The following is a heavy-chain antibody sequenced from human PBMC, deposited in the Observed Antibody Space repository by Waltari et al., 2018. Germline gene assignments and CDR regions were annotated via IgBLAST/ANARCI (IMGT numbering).Heavy chain of an antibody. Sequence: QVHLVQSGAEVKKPGASVKVSCKVSGYTLTELSMHWVRQAPGKGLEWRGVWDHEDGKNNNHRSCKGVDPRTEKTPTNTAKMDLRCWSWEDAAFFYCAKKTFGGRGGYYFDYWGQGTLVTVSS. J-gene: IGHJ4*02. CDR1: GYTLTELS. D-gene: IGHD3-16*01. CDR2: WDHEDGKN. CDR3: AKKTFGGRGGYYFDY. V-gene: IGHV1-24*01.